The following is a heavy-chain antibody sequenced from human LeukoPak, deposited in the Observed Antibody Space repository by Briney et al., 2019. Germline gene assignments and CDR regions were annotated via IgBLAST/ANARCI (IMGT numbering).Heavy chain of an antibody. CDR2: VSSDRGST. CDR1: RLIFSSYW. CDR3: ARVHSYSSGINPWSWGPKPASYNHAMDV. Sequence: PRGSLRLACAVSRLIFSSYWMHWVRQAPGKGLVWVLSVSSDRGSTSYAYSVRGRFTLSRDNAQSSLYLQMSSLRAEDTAVYYCARVHSYSSGINPWSWGPKPASYNHAMDVWGQGTTVTISS. V-gene: IGHV3-74*01. J-gene: IGHJ6*02. D-gene: IGHD3-10*01.